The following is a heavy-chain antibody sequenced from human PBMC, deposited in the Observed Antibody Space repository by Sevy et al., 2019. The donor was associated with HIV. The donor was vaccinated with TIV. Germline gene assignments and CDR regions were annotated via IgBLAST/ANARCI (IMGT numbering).Heavy chain of an antibody. V-gene: IGHV3-21*01. Sequence: GSLRLSCAASGFTFSSYNTNWVRQAPGKGLEWVSSISGSSNYIYYSDSVKGRFTISRDNAKNSLYLQMNSLRAGDTAVYYCARDRDMITFGVAEAFDIWGQGTMVTVSS. J-gene: IGHJ3*02. D-gene: IGHD3-16*01. CDR3: ARDRDMITFGVAEAFDI. CDR1: GFTFSSYN. CDR2: ISGSSNYI.